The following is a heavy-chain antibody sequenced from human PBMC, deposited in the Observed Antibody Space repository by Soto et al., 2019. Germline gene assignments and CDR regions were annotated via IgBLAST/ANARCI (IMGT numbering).Heavy chain of an antibody. CDR2: IIPIFDAT. D-gene: IGHD3-10*01. Sequence: QVQMVQSGAEVKKPGSSARVSYKVSGGTFSRHSISWVRQAPGQGLEWMGGIIPIFDATQYAQKFQGRLTITADESTTTFHMDLSGLRPEDTAIYFCARDLTSVRGSWGQGTLVTVS. CDR3: ARDLTSVRGS. V-gene: IGHV1-69*01. J-gene: IGHJ4*02. CDR1: GGTFSRHS.